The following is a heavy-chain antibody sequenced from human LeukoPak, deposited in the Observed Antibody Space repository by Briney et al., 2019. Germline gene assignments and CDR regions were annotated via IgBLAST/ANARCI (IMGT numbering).Heavy chain of an antibody. D-gene: IGHD2-8*01. Sequence: PSETLSLTCSVSGDSISSFYWNWIRQSPGKGLEWIGNIHYSGNSNYNPSLKSRVTMSIDTPRKQFFLKLASVTAADTAVYYCVLAPNSNWFDFWGQGAQVTVSS. V-gene: IGHV4-59*08. CDR1: GDSISSFY. CDR2: IHYSGNS. J-gene: IGHJ5*01. CDR3: VLAPNSNWFDF.